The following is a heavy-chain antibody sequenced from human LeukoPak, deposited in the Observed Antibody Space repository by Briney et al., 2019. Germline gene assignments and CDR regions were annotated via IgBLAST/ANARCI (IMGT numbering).Heavy chain of an antibody. CDR2: INHSGST. CDR3: EYSSSSENYFDY. V-gene: IGHV4-30-2*01. J-gene: IGHJ4*02. D-gene: IGHD6-6*01. CDR1: SGSITSGAYS. Sequence: PSQTLSLTCAVSSGSITSGAYSWSWIRQPPGKGLEWIGEINHSGSTNYNPSLKSRVTISVDTSKNQFSLKLSSVTAADTAVYYCEYSSSSENYFDYWGQGTLVTVSS.